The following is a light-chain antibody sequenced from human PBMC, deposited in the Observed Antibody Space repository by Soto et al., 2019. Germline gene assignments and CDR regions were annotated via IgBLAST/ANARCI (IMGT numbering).Light chain of an antibody. V-gene: IGKV3-11*01. CDR3: QQRSNWPPVLT. CDR1: QSVSSY. CDR2: DAS. J-gene: IGKJ4*01. Sequence: EIVLTQSPATLSLSPGERATLSCRASQSVSSYLAWYQQKPGLAPRLLIYDASNRATGIPARFSGSGSGTDFTLTISSLEPEDFAVYYCQQRSNWPPVLTFGGGTKV.